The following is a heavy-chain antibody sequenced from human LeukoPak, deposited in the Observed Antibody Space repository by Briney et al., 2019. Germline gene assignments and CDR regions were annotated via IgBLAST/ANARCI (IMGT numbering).Heavy chain of an antibody. CDR2: ISGSGGST. CDR1: GVTLSNYA. J-gene: IGHJ4*02. Sequence: GGSLRLSCVASGVTLSNYAMSWARQAPGKGLEWVSAISGSGGSTYYADSVKGRFTISRDNSKNTLYLQMNSLRAEDTAVYYCAKNAYSSWVAPFDYWGQGTLVTVSS. V-gene: IGHV3-23*01. D-gene: IGHD6-6*01. CDR3: AKNAYSSWVAPFDY.